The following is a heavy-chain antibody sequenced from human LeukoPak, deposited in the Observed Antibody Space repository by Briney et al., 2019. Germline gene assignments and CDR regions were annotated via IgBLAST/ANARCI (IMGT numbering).Heavy chain of an antibody. CDR3: TTVTVRPRSG. D-gene: IGHD3-10*01. Sequence: PGGSLRLSCAASGFTFSSAWMSWVRQAPGKGLEWVGRIKSKIDGGTTDYAAPVKGRFTILRDDSKDTLYLQMNSLTTEDTAVYYCTTVTVRPRSGWGQGTLVTVSS. CDR2: IKSKIDGGTT. J-gene: IGHJ4*02. V-gene: IGHV3-15*01. CDR1: GFTFSSAW.